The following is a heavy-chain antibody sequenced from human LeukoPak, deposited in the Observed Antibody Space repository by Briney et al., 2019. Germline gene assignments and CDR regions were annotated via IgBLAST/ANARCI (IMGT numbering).Heavy chain of an antibody. CDR3: AKDWSSSSWYDAFDI. CDR2: ISYDGSNK. Sequence: GGSLRLSCAASGFTFSSYAMHWARQAPGKGLEWVAVISYDGSNKYYADSVKGRFTISRDNSKNTLYLQMNSLRAEDTAVYYCAKDWSSSSWYDAFDIWGQGTMVTVSS. J-gene: IGHJ3*02. D-gene: IGHD6-13*01. CDR1: GFTFSSYA. V-gene: IGHV3-30-3*01.